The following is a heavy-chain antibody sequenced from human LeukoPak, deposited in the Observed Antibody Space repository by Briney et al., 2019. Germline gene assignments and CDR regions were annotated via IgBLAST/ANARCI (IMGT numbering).Heavy chain of an antibody. CDR2: INTNTGNP. CDR3: ARDPRIAVAGTYQLEVPLDY. D-gene: IGHD6-19*01. J-gene: IGHJ4*02. V-gene: IGHV7-4-1*02. CDR1: GYTFTSYA. Sequence: ASVTVSCKASGYTFTSYAMNWVRQAPGQGLEWMGWINTNTGNPTYAQGFTGRFVFSLDTSVSTAYLQISSLKAEDAAVYYCARDPRIAVAGTYQLEVPLDYWGQGTLVTVSS.